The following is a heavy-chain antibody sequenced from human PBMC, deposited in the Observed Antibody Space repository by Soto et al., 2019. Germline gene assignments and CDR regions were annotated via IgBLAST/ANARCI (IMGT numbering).Heavy chain of an antibody. Sequence: SETLSLTCAVSGDSISSGGFSWSWIRQPPGKGPEWIGYIYHSGTSFYNPSLKSRVTISVDTSKNQFSLKLSSVTAAATAVYYCASSWAGFFDEPRDTGIDPLGQGNLVTIS. CDR2: IYHSGTS. D-gene: IGHD2-2*01. CDR1: GDSISSGGFS. J-gene: IGHJ5*02. CDR3: ASSWAGFFDEPRDTGIDP. V-gene: IGHV4-30-2*02.